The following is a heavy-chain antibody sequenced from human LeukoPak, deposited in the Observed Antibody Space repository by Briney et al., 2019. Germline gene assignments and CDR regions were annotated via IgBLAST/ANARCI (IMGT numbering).Heavy chain of an antibody. J-gene: IGHJ6*03. CDR1: GGSFSGYY. D-gene: IGHD3-3*01. V-gene: IGHV4-34*01. CDR2: INHSGST. Sequence: SETLSLTCAVYGGSFSGYYWSWIRQPPGKGLEWIGEINHSGSTNYNPSLKSRVTISVDTSKNQFSLKLSSVTAADTAVYYCARSRTIFGVVITSYYYYMDVWGKGTTVTVSS. CDR3: ARSRTIFGVVITSYYYYMDV.